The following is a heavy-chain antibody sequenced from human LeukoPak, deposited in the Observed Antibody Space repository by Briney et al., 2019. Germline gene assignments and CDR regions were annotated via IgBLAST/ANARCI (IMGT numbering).Heavy chain of an antibody. CDR1: GYTFTSYD. V-gene: IGHV1-8*03. CDR2: MNPNSGNT. CDR3: ARTSEWELIDY. Sequence: ASVKVSCKASGYTFTSYDINWVRQATGQGLEWMGWMNPNSGNTGYAQKFQGRVTITRNTSISTAYTELSSLRSEDTAVYYCARTSEWELIDYWGQGTLVTVSS. J-gene: IGHJ4*02. D-gene: IGHD1-26*01.